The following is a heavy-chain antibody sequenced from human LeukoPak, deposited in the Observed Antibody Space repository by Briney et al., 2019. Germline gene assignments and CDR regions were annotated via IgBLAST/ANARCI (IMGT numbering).Heavy chain of an antibody. CDR3: AKENNWNDGRFNYFDY. D-gene: IGHD1-20*01. CDR1: GFTFSSYA. Sequence: GGSLRLSCAASGFTFSSYAMSWVRQAPGKGLEWVSAISGSGDNTYYADSVKGRFTISRDNSKNTLYLQMNSLRAEDTAVYYCAKENNWNDGRFNYFDYWGQGTLVTVSS. J-gene: IGHJ4*02. CDR2: ISGSGDNT. V-gene: IGHV3-23*01.